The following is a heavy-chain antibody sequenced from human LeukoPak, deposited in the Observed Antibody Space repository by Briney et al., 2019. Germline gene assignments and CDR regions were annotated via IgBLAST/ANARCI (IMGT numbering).Heavy chain of an antibody. CDR2: INHSGST. CDR3: ARTTIAAAGDGKDYFDY. V-gene: IGHV4-34*01. Sequence: PGGSLRLSCAASGFTFSSYAMSWIRQPPGKGLGWIGEINHSGSTNYNPSLKSRVTISVDTSKNQYSLKLSSVTAADTAVYYRARTTIAAAGDGKDYFDYWGQGTLVTVSS. CDR1: GFTFSSYA. J-gene: IGHJ4*02. D-gene: IGHD6-13*01.